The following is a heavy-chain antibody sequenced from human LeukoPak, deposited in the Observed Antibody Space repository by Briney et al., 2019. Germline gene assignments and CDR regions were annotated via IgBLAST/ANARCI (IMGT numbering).Heavy chain of an antibody. CDR1: GYTFTSYG. V-gene: IGHV1-18*01. J-gene: IGHJ6*02. CDR3: ARVVTIFGVVKYYYYGMDV. CDR2: ISAYNGNT. Sequence: ASVKVSCKASGYTFTSYGISWVRQAPGQGLEWMGWISAYNGNTNHAQKLQGRVTMTTDTSTSTAYMELRSLRSDDTAVYYCARVVTIFGVVKYYYYGMDVWGQGTTVTVSS. D-gene: IGHD3-3*01.